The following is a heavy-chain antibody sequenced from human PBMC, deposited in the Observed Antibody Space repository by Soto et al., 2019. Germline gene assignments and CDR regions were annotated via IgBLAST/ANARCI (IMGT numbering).Heavy chain of an antibody. CDR3: ARDGTQLSARLFFDY. J-gene: IGHJ4*02. CDR1: GFTFSNYA. V-gene: IGHV3-30*14. D-gene: IGHD6-6*01. CDR2: ISHDGRIK. Sequence: QVQLVESGGGVVQPGGSLRLSCAASGFTFSNYAMHWVRQAPGKGLEWVADISHDGRIKYYADSVKGRFTFSRDNSKNTLFFQMNSLRVEDTAVYYCARDGTQLSARLFFDYWGQGTLVTVSS.